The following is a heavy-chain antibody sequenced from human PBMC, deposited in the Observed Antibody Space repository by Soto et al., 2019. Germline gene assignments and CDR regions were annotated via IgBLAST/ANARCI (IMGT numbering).Heavy chain of an antibody. CDR1: GFTFSNAW. J-gene: IGHJ4*02. D-gene: IGHD3-22*01. Sequence: PGGSLRLSCAASGFTFSNAWMSWVRQAPGKGLEWVGRIKSKTDGGTTDYAAPVKGRFTISRDDSKNTLYLQMNSLKTEDTAVYYCTTDPVGYYYGSSGYYPIDYWGQGTLVTVSS. CDR3: TTDPVGYYYGSSGYYPIDY. V-gene: IGHV3-15*01. CDR2: IKSKTDGGTT.